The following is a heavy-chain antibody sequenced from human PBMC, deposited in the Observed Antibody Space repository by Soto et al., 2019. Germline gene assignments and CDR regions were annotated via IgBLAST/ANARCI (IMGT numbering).Heavy chain of an antibody. Sequence: QITLKESGPPLVNPTQTLTLTCTFSGFSLSTSGVGVGWIRQPPGKALEWLALIYWDDDKRYSPSLKSRLTITKDTSKNQVVLTMTNMDPVDTATYYCAHSPDFWSGSRPNWFDPWGQGTLVTVSS. V-gene: IGHV2-5*02. CDR1: GFSLSTSGVG. CDR2: IYWDDDK. J-gene: IGHJ5*02. D-gene: IGHD3-3*01. CDR3: AHSPDFWSGSRPNWFDP.